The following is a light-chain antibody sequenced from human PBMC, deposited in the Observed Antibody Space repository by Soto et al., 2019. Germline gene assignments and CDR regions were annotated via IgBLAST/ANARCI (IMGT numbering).Light chain of an antibody. J-gene: IGKJ1*01. Sequence: EIVLTQSPGSLSLSPGQRATLSCRASQSVDTTFFAWYQKKAGQAPMLLIYGASKRATGIPDRFSGSGSGTDFTLSISRLEPEDFAVYYCQQYMSSVTFGQGTKVEIK. CDR1: QSVDTTF. CDR2: GAS. V-gene: IGKV3-20*01. CDR3: QQYMSSVT.